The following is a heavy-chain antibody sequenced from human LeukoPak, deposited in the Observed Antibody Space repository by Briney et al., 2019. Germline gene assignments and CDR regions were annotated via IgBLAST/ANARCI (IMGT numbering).Heavy chain of an antibody. CDR3: ARGYVNYASYFDY. CDR1: GFTFSDYY. D-gene: IGHD1-7*01. J-gene: IGHJ4*02. Sequence: GGSLRLSCAASGFTFSDYYMNWIRQTPGKGLEWVPYISTGGGAIYYADSVKGRFTISRDNAKNSLYLQMNSLRAEDTAVYYCARGYVNYASYFDYWGQGILVTVSS. V-gene: IGHV3-11*04. CDR2: ISTGGGAI.